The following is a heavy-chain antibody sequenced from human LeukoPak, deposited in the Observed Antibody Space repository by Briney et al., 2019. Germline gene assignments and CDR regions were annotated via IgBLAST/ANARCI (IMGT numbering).Heavy chain of an antibody. J-gene: IGHJ4*02. CDR2: IKSNQDGGIT. D-gene: IGHD6-25*01. CDR3: SKDAAVLTSGIAASSHEY. Sequence: GGSLRLSCTISGYFFPNAWLNWVRQAPGRGLEWVGRIKSNQDGGITDYAAPVQDRFTISRDDSKNTMYLQMNNLADEDTAVYYCSKDAAVLTSGIAASSHEYWGQGTLVTVSS. CDR1: GYFFPNAW. V-gene: IGHV3-15*01.